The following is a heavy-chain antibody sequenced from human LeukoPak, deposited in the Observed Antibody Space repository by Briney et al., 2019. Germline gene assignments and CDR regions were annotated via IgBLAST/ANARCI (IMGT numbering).Heavy chain of an antibody. Sequence: SETLSLTCTVSGGSISSYYWSWIRQPPGKGLEWIGYIYYSGSTNYNPSLKSRVTISVDTSKNQFSLKLSSVTAADTAVYYCARGPYYDFWSGYPFFDYWGQGTLVTVSS. CDR3: ARGPYYDFWSGYPFFDY. CDR1: GGSISSYY. J-gene: IGHJ4*02. CDR2: IYYSGST. V-gene: IGHV4-59*01. D-gene: IGHD3-3*01.